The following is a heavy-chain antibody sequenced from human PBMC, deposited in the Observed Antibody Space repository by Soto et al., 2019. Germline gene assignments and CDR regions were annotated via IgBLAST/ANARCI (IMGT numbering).Heavy chain of an antibody. CDR2: INPSGGST. CDR3: ARATGYSSCWDSWYFDL. CDR1: GYTFTSYY. Sequence: QVQLVQSGAEVKKPGASVKVSCKASGYTFTSYYMHWVRQAPGQGLEWMGIINPSGGSTSYAQKFQGRVTMTRDTSTSTVYMELSSLRSEDTAVYYCARATGYSSCWDSWYFDLWGRGTLVTVSS. V-gene: IGHV1-46*03. J-gene: IGHJ2*01. D-gene: IGHD6-13*01.